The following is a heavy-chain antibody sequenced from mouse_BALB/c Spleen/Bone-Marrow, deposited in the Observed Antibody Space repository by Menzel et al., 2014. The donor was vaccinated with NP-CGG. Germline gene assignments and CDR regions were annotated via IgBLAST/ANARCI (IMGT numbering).Heavy chain of an antibody. CDR2: IWGDGST. Sequence: VKLQESGPGLVAPSQSLSITCTVSGFSLTGYGVNWVRQPPGKGLEWLGMIWGDGSTDYNSALKSRLSISKDNSKSQVFLKMNSLQTDDTARYYCARVDYYGWGYFDVWGAGTTVTVSS. D-gene: IGHD1-2*01. CDR1: GFSLTGYG. J-gene: IGHJ1*01. CDR3: ARVDYYGWGYFDV. V-gene: IGHV2-6-7*01.